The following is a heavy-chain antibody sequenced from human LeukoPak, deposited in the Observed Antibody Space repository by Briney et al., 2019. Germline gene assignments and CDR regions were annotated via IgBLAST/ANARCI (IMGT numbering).Heavy chain of an antibody. CDR3: AKGSSRPPNAFDI. D-gene: IGHD6-6*01. J-gene: IGHJ3*02. V-gene: IGHV3-7*01. Sequence: TGVSLRRSCAASGFTFSGHWMSWVRQAPGKGLEWVASIRQDGSEKHYVDSVEGRFTISRDNAKNSLHLQMNSLRAEDTAVYYCAKGSSRPPNAFDIWGQGTLVTVSS. CDR1: GFTFSGHW. CDR2: IRQDGSEK.